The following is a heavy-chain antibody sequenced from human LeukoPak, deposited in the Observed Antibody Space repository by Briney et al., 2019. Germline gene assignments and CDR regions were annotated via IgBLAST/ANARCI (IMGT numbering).Heavy chain of an antibody. V-gene: IGHV3-20*04. J-gene: IGHJ4*02. CDR3: ATTTDYSSSSGDY. D-gene: IGHD6-6*01. CDR1: GFTFGDYG. Sequence: GGSLRLSRAASGFTFGDYGMSWVRQAPGKGLEWVSGINWNGGSTGYADSVKGRFTIARDNAKISLYLQMNSLRAEDTALYYCATTTDYSSSSGDYWGQGTLVTVSS. CDR2: INWNGGST.